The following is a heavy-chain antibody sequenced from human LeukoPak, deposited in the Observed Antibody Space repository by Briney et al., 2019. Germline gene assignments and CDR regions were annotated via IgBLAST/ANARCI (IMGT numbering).Heavy chain of an antibody. Sequence: GGSLTLSCAASGFTFSSYWMSWVRQAPGKGLEWVANIKQEGSEKYYVDSVKGRFTIYRDSAKNSLYLQMNSLRAKDTAVYYRARDPYAYDILTGRLCGQGTLFTVSS. CDR1: GFTFSSYW. CDR2: IKQEGSEK. V-gene: IGHV3-7*01. CDR3: ARDPYAYDILTGRL. D-gene: IGHD3-9*01. J-gene: IGHJ4*02.